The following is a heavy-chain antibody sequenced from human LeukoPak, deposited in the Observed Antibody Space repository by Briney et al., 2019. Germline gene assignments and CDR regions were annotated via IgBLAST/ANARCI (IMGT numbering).Heavy chain of an antibody. CDR2: IYIGGNT. CDR1: GFNISNHY. J-gene: IGHJ4*02. D-gene: IGHD3-22*01. CDR3: ASRLYDSSGSDY. Sequence: PGGSLRLSCVASGFNISNHYMNWLRQAPGKGLEWVSVIYIGGNTFSADSVKGRFTISRDNSKNTVYLQMTSLRAEDTAVYYCASRLYDSSGSDYWGQGTLVTVSS. V-gene: IGHV3-66*01.